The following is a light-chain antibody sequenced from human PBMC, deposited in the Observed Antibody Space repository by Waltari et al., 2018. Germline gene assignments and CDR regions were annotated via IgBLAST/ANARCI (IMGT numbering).Light chain of an antibody. CDR3: CSYAGSSTFPYV. Sequence: SALTQPASASGSPGPSLTIPCTAASNDDGGYTLSPWYRPHPGKAPQPMIYEGSKRPSGVSNRFSGSKSGNTASLTISGLQAEDEADYYCCSYAGSSTFPYVFGTGTKVTVL. J-gene: IGLJ1*01. V-gene: IGLV2-23*03. CDR2: EGS. CDR1: SNDDGGYTL.